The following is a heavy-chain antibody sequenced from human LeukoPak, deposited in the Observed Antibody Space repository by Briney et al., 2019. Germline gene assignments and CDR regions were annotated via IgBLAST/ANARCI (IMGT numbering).Heavy chain of an antibody. CDR3: AREPLRYDPSYYMDV. CDR1: GGSISSYY. D-gene: IGHD3-3*01. J-gene: IGHJ6*03. Sequence: SETLSLTCTVSGGSISSYYWSWIRQPAGKGLEWIGRIYTSGSTNYNPSLKSRVTISVDTSKNQFSLKLSSVTAADTAVYYCAREPLRYDPSYYMDVWGKGTTVTVSS. V-gene: IGHV4-4*07. CDR2: IYTSGST.